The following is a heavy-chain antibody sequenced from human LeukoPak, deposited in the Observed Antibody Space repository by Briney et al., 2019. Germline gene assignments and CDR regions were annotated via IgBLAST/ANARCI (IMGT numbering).Heavy chain of an antibody. CDR1: GYTFTDYY. D-gene: IGHD3-3*01. J-gene: IGHJ4*02. CDR2: INPSSGAT. CDR3: ARSEFLEWSMTPGFDY. Sequence: GASVKVSCKASGYTFTDYYIHWVRQAPGQGLEWLGWINPSSGATNYAQKFQGRVTMTRDSSIRTAFLWVSSLTSDDTAVYFCARSEFLEWSMTPGFDYWGQGTLATVSS. V-gene: IGHV1-2*02.